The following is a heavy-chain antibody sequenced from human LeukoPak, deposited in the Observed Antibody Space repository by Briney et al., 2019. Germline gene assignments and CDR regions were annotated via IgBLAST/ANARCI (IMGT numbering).Heavy chain of an antibody. CDR2: INHSGST. CDR1: GGSFSGYY. Sequence: SETLSLTCAVYGGSFSGYYWSWIRQPPGKGLERIGEINHSGSTNYNPSLKSRVTISVDTSKNQFSLKLSSVTAADTAVYYCARVGQYYDILTGYWDFYFDYWGQGTLVTVSS. CDR3: ARVGQYYDILTGYWDFYFDY. D-gene: IGHD3-9*01. J-gene: IGHJ4*02. V-gene: IGHV4-34*01.